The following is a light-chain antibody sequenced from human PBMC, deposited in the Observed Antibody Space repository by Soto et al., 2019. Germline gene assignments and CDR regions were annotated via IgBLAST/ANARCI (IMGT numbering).Light chain of an antibody. Sequence: VLTQSPAILSLSPGERATLSCRASQSVNNYLAWYQQRPGQAPRLLIYDSSNRATGIPARFSASGSGTDFTLTISSLEPEDFAVYYCQQRRVWPLTFGGGTKVEI. V-gene: IGKV3-11*01. CDR2: DSS. CDR1: QSVNNY. J-gene: IGKJ4*01. CDR3: QQRRVWPLT.